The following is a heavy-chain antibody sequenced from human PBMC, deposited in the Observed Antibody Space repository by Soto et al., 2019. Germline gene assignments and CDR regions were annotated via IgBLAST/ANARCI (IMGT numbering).Heavy chain of an antibody. CDR2: IYYSGST. Sequence: SETLSLTCTVSGGSISSYYWSWIRQPPGKGLEWIGYIYYSGSTNYNPSLKSRVTISVDTSKNQFSLKLSSVTAADTAVYYCARLEHMVFGVVMGNWFDPWGQGTLVTVS. CDR3: ARLEHMVFGVVMGNWFDP. CDR1: GGSISSYY. V-gene: IGHV4-59*08. J-gene: IGHJ5*02. D-gene: IGHD3-3*01.